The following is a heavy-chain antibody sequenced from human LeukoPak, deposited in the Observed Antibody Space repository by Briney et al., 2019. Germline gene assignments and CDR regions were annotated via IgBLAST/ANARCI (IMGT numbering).Heavy chain of an antibody. J-gene: IGHJ4*02. CDR3: ARAQTPPPYCSGGSCYTLGPYYFDY. V-gene: IGHV1-18*01. Sequence: AAVKASCKASGYTFTSYGISWVRQAPGQGLEWMGWICAYNGNTNYAQTLQGRVTMTTDTSTSTAYMDLRSLRSDDTAVYYCARAQTPPPYCSGGSCYTLGPYYFDYWGQGTLVTVSS. CDR1: GYTFTSYG. D-gene: IGHD2-15*01. CDR2: ICAYNGNT.